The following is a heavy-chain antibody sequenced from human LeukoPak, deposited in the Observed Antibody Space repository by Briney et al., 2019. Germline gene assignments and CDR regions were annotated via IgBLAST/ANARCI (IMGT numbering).Heavy chain of an antibody. Sequence: PSETLSLTCAVSGYSISSGYYWGWIRQPPGKGLEWIGSIYHSGSTYYNPSLKSRVTISVDTSKNQFSLKLSSVTAADTAVYYCARIAAAGRSYYCYYMDVWGKGTTVTVSS. CDR3: ARIAAAGRSYYCYYMDV. CDR2: IYHSGST. CDR1: GYSISSGYY. J-gene: IGHJ6*03. D-gene: IGHD6-13*01. V-gene: IGHV4-38-2*01.